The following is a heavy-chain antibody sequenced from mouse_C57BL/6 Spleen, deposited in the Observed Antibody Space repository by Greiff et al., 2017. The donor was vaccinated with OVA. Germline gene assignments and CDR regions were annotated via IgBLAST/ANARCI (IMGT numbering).Heavy chain of an antibody. V-gene: IGHV1-80*01. CDR3: ARSGQLRPFDY. J-gene: IGHJ2*01. D-gene: IGHD3-2*02. CDR1: GYAFSSYW. CDR2: IYPGDGDT. Sequence: QVQLQQSGAELVKPGASVKISCKASGYAFSSYWMNWVKQRPGKGLEWIGQIYPGDGDTNYNGKFKGKATLTADKSSSTAEMQLRSLTSEDSAVYFSARSGQLRPFDYWGQGTTLTDSS.